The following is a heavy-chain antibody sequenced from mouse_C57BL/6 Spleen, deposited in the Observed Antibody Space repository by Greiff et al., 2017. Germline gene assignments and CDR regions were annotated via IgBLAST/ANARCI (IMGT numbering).Heavy chain of an antibody. V-gene: IGHV1-82*01. CDR3: TRSSTGTRYFDV. Sequence: VQLQQSGPELVKPGASVKISCKASGYAFSSSWMNWVKQRPGKGLEWIGRIYPGDGDTNYNGKFKGKAILTADKSSSTAYMQLSSLTSEDSAVYFCTRSSTGTRYFDVWGTGTTVTVSS. CDR2: IYPGDGDT. CDR1: GYAFSSSW. J-gene: IGHJ1*03. D-gene: IGHD4-1*02.